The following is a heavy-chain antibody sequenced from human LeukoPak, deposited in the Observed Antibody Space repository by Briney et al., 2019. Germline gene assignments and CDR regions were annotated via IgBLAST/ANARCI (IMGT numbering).Heavy chain of an antibody. Sequence: PGGSLRLSCAASGFTFSSYSMNWVRQAPGKGLEWVSSISSSSSYIYYADSVKGRFTISRDNAKNSLYLQMNSLRAEDAAVYYCAKSRYYDILTGYLHWGRGTLVTVSS. V-gene: IGHV3-21*01. CDR1: GFTFSSYS. CDR2: ISSSSSYI. J-gene: IGHJ4*02. D-gene: IGHD3-9*01. CDR3: AKSRYYDILTGYLH.